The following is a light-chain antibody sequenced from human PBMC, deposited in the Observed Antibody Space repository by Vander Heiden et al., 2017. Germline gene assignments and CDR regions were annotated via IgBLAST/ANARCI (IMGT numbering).Light chain of an antibody. CDR3: QQRSNWPLT. CDR1: QSVSSY. J-gene: IGKJ4*01. V-gene: IGKV3-11*01. CDR2: DAS. Sequence: ETVLTQSLPTLSFSPGERATLTCRASQSVSSYLTWYQQKPGQAPKLLIYDASNRATGIPARFSGSGSGTDFTLTISSLEPEDFAVYYCQQRSNWPLTFGGGTKVEIK.